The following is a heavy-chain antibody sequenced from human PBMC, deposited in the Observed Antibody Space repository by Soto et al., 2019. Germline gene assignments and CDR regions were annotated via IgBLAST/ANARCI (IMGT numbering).Heavy chain of an antibody. J-gene: IGHJ6*02. D-gene: IGHD2-2*01. CDR1: GFIFSSYA. V-gene: IGHV3-23*01. CDR2: IGESGTPT. CDR3: ARYIPGVRYYGMDV. Sequence: EVQLLESGGGLVQPGGSLRLSCAASGFIFSSYAMKWVGQAPGKGLEWVSLIGESGTPTYYADSVKGRFTISRDNSGNTLFLEMYSLRAEDTAVYYCARYIPGVRYYGMDVWGQGTTVTVSS.